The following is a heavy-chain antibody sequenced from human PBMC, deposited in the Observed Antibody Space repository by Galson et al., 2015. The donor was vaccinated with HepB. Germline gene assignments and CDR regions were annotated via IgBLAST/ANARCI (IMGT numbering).Heavy chain of an antibody. CDR2: IIPILGIA. CDR1: GGTFSSYT. CDR3: ARDRLGYCSSTSCLESWFDP. V-gene: IGHV1-69*04. J-gene: IGHJ5*02. Sequence: SVKVSCKASGGTFSSYTISWVRQAPGQGLEWMGRIIPILGIANYAQKFQGRVTITADKSTSTAYMELSSLRSEDTAVYYCARDRLGYCSSTSCLESWFDPWGQGTLVTVSS. D-gene: IGHD2-2*01.